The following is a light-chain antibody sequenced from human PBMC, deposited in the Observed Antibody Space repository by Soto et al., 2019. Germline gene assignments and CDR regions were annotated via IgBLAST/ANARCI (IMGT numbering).Light chain of an antibody. J-gene: IGKJ1*01. CDR2: GAS. CDR3: LQDYNFPWA. Sequence: IQMTQSPSSLSASVGDRVTISCRASQGIRSDLAWYQQKPGKVPKLLIYGASKLESGVPSRFSGSGFGTDFTLTISSLQSEDFATYYCLQDYNFPWAFGQGTKVEIK. V-gene: IGKV1-6*01. CDR1: QGIRSD.